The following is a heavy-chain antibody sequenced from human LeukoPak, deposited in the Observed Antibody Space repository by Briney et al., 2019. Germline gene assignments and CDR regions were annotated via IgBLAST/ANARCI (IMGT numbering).Heavy chain of an antibody. J-gene: IGHJ3*02. CDR2: INPNSGGT. CDR1: GYTFTGYY. CDR3: ARAYFSDSSGYYPSSDAFDI. V-gene: IGHV1-2*02. Sequence: ASVKVSCKASGYTFTGYYMHWVRQAPGQGLEWMGWINPNSGGTNYAQKFQGRVTMTRDTSISTAYMELSRLSSDDTAVYYCARAYFSDSSGYYPSSDAFDIWGQGTMVTVSS. D-gene: IGHD3-22*01.